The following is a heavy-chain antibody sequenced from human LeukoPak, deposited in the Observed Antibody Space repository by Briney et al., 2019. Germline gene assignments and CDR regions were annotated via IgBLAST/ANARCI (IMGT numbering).Heavy chain of an antibody. CDR3: ARVQRITIFGVVIMGGDYFDY. D-gene: IGHD3-3*01. V-gene: IGHV1-2*02. CDR2: INPNSGGT. CDR1: GYTFTGYY. J-gene: IGHJ4*02. Sequence: ASVKVSCKASGYTFTGYYMHWVRQAPGQGLEWMGWINPNSGGTNYAQKFQGRVTMTRDTSISTAYMELSRLRSDDTAVYYCARVQRITIFGVVIMGGDYFDYWGQGTLVTVSS.